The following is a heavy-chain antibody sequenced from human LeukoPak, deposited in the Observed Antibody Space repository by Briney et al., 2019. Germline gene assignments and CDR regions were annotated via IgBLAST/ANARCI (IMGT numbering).Heavy chain of an antibody. CDR1: GFTFSRYW. CDR2: IKEDGSEK. J-gene: IGHJ4*02. Sequence: GGSLRLSCAASGFTFSRYWMSWVRQAPGKGLEWVANIKEDGSEKYSVDSVKGRFTISRDNAKNSLYLQMNSLRAEDTAVYYCAKDTHSYGYGWGQGTLVTVSS. CDR3: AKDTHSYGYG. V-gene: IGHV3-7*01. D-gene: IGHD5-18*01.